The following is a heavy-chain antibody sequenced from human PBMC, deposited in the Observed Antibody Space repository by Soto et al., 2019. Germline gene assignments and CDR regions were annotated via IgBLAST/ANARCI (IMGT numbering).Heavy chain of an antibody. J-gene: IGHJ4*01. CDR2: ISGSNNNI. CDR1: GFTLRNYE. V-gene: IGHV3-48*03. D-gene: IGHD2-21*02. CDR3: ASERLCGADCYFFDN. Sequence: GGSLRLSCAASGFTLRNYEMNRVRQAPGKGLEWISKISGSNNNIYYADSVRGRFTISRDNAKNSLYLQMDSLRAEDTAIYYCASERLCGADCYFFDNWGHGTQVASSS.